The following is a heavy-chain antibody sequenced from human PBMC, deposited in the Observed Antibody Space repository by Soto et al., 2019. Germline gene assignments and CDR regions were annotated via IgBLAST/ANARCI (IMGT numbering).Heavy chain of an antibody. CDR2: VYYDGST. Sequence: QEXXPXLXKPSXTLSLTCSXSGDSVXXXXXXXXRQPPGKGLEWIGYVYYDGSTNYNPSLETRVTISIDTSXNXVXXXXXXXXAADTAVYHCARGRRSPTVYYGLDVWGQGTTVAVXS. CDR3: ARGRRSPTVYYGLDV. D-gene: IGHD1-26*01. CDR1: GDSVXXXX. V-gene: IGHV4-59*02. J-gene: IGHJ6*02.